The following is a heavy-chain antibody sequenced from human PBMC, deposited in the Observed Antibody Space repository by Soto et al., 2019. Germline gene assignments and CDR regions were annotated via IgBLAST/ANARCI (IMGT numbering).Heavy chain of an antibody. V-gene: IGHV4-31*03. CDR3: ARAGRNWNVRGLNYYYYGMDV. CDR2: IYYSGST. Sequence: SETLSLTCTVSGGSISSGGYYWSWIRQHPGKGLEWIGYIYYSGSTYYSPSLKSRVTISVDTSKNQFSLKLSSVTAADTAVYYCARAGRNWNVRGLNYYYYGMDVWGQGTTVTVSS. CDR1: GGSISSGGYY. D-gene: IGHD1-20*01. J-gene: IGHJ6*02.